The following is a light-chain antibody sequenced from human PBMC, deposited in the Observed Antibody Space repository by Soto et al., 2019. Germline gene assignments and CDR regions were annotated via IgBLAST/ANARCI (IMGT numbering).Light chain of an antibody. J-gene: IGLJ2*01. Sequence: QSALTQPASVSGSPGQSITISCTGTSRDVGGYNYVSWSPQHPGKAPKLIIYDVINRPSGVSNRFSGSKSGNTASLTISGLPAEDEADYYCSAYTSSTPAVVFGGGTKLTVL. V-gene: IGLV2-14*01. CDR1: SRDVGGYNY. CDR2: DVI. CDR3: SAYTSSTPAVV.